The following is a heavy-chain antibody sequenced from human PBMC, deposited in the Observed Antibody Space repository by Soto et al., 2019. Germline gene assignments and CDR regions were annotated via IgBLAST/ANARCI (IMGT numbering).Heavy chain of an antibody. D-gene: IGHD5-12*01. V-gene: IGHV1-18*01. Sequence: QVQLVQSGAEVKKPGASVKVSCKASGYTFTSYGISWVRQAPGQGLEWMGWISAYNGNTNYAQKHQGRVTMTTDTYTSTAYVELRSLRSDDRAVYYCASGGVEMATNYYFDSWGQGTLVTVSS. CDR3: ASGGVEMATNYYFDS. J-gene: IGHJ4*02. CDR2: ISAYNGNT. CDR1: GYTFTSYG.